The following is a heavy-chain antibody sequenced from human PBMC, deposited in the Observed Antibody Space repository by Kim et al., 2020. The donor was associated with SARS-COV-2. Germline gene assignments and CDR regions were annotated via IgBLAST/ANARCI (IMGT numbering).Heavy chain of an antibody. Sequence: SVKVSCKASGGTFSSYAISWVRQAPGQGLEWMGRIIPIFGIANYAQKFQGRVTITADKSTSTAYMELSSLRSEDTAVYYCASGPRSRGWSLDYWGQGTLVTVSS. D-gene: IGHD6-19*01. V-gene: IGHV1-69*04. CDR3: ASGPRSRGWSLDY. CDR1: GGTFSSYA. J-gene: IGHJ4*02. CDR2: IIPIFGIA.